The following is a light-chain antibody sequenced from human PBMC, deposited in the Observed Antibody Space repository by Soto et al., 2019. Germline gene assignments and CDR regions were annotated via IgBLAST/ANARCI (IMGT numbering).Light chain of an antibody. Sequence: EIVMTQSPATLSVSPGERATLSCRASQSISDNLAWYQQKPGQAPRLLIYAASTRATGIPARISGSGSGTEFTLTISILQSEDFAVYYCQQYDNWPKTFGQGNKVEIK. CDR1: QSISDN. CDR3: QQYDNWPKT. V-gene: IGKV3-15*01. J-gene: IGKJ1*01. CDR2: AAS.